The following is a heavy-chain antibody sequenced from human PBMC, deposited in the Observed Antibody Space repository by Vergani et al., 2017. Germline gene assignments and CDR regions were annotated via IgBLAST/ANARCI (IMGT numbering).Heavy chain of an antibody. Sequence: QVQVVQSGAEVKKSGASVKVSCKTSGYTFSYYYMHWVRQAPGQGLEWMGIINPSGGHTNYAHKFQGRVTMTRDTSTSTVYMELSRLRPEDTAIYYFARGDYGILTGYRYWGQGTLVTVSA. CDR2: INPSGGHT. V-gene: IGHV1-46*03. CDR1: GYTFSYYY. CDR3: ARGDYGILTGYRY. D-gene: IGHD3-9*01. J-gene: IGHJ4*02.